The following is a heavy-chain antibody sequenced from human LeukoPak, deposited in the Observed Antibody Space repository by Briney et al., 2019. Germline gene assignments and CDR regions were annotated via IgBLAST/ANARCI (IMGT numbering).Heavy chain of an antibody. CDR1: GDSISSYY. Sequence: PSETLSLTCTVSGDSISSYYWSWIRQPPGKGLEWIGYIYYSGSTNYNPSLKSRVTISVDTSKNQFSLKLSSVTAADTAVYYCARRDLRGAYTWFDPWGQGTLVTVSS. D-gene: IGHD3-10*01. CDR3: ARRDLRGAYTWFDP. CDR2: IYYSGST. J-gene: IGHJ5*02. V-gene: IGHV4-59*08.